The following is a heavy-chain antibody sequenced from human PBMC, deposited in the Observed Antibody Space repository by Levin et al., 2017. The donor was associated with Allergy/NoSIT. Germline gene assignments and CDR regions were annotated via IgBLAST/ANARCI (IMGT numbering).Heavy chain of an antibody. Sequence: GESLKISCAASGFTFSSYAMSWVRQAPGKGLEWVSTISDSGGIYYADSVKGRFTISRDNSKNTLYLQMNSPRAEDTAVYYCASSRSWRGSDIWGQGTMVTVSS. CDR3: ASSRSWRGSDI. CDR2: ISDSGGI. D-gene: IGHD3-3*01. CDR1: GFTFSSYA. V-gene: IGHV3-23*01. J-gene: IGHJ3*02.